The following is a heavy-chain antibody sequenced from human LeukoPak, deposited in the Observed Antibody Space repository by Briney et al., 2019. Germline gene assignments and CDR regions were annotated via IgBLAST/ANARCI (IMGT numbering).Heavy chain of an antibody. CDR3: ARDRFPSPSPGIAVAGYYYYGMDV. CDR1: GFTFSSYG. D-gene: IGHD6-19*01. J-gene: IGHJ6*02. Sequence: GGSLRLSCAASGFTFSSYGMHWVRQAPGKGLEWVAVIWYDGSNKYYADSVKGRFTISRDNSKNTLYLQMNSLRAEDTAVYYCARDRFPSPSPGIAVAGYYYYGMDVWGQGTTVTVSS. V-gene: IGHV3-33*01. CDR2: IWYDGSNK.